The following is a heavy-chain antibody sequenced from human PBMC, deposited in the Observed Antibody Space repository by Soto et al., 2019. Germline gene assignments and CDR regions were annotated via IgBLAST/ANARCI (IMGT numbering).Heavy chain of an antibody. CDR3: ARDRGGWPDY. D-gene: IGHD2-15*01. CDR1: GYTFTNYA. CDR2: INAGNGNT. Sequence: GASVKVSCKASGYTFTNYAIHWVRQAPGQRLEWMGWINAGNGNTKYSQKFQGRVTITRDTSASTAYMELSSLRSEDTAVYYCARDRGGWPDYWGQGTLVTVS. V-gene: IGHV1-3*01. J-gene: IGHJ4*02.